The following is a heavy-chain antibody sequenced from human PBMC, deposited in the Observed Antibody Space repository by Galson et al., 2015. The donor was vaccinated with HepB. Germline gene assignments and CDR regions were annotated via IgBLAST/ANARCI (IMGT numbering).Heavy chain of an antibody. J-gene: IGHJ4*02. Sequence: SLRLSCAASGFTFDDHAFDERAMHWVRRARGKGLEWVSGISWNIDYIGYADSVKGRFTISRDNAKNSLYLQMNSLRAEDTAVYYCARVEDDGYCSSTSCYPFDYWGQGTLVTVSS. CDR2: ISWNIDYI. CDR1: GFTFDDHA. D-gene: IGHD2-2*01. V-gene: IGHV3-9*01. CDR3: ARVEDDGYCSSTSCYPFDY.